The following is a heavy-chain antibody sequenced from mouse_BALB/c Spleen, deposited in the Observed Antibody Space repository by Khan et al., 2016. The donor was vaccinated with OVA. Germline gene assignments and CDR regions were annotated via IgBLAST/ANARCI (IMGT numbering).Heavy chain of an antibody. V-gene: IGHV5-6*01. D-gene: IGHD2-12*01. CDR1: GFTFSSYG. Sequence: EVELVESGGDLVKPGGSLKLSCAASGFTFSSYGMSWVRQTPDKRLQWVAAISSGGTYTYSPDRLKARFTISRDNAKNTLSLQMSSLKSEDTAIYYCARPPCYDGASAMDFWGQGTSVTVSS. CDR2: ISSGGTYT. J-gene: IGHJ4*01. CDR3: ARPPCYDGASAMDF.